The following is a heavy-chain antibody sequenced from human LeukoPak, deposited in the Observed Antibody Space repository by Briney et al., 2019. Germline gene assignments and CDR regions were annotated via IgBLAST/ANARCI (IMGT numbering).Heavy chain of an antibody. J-gene: IGHJ5*02. CDR2: ISWNSGSI. V-gene: IGHV3-9*01. CDR3: AKDNSHYDFWSGNNWFDP. Sequence: GGSLRLSCAASGFTFDDYAMHWVRQAPGKGLEWVSGISWNSGSIGYADSVKGRFTISRDNAKNSLYLQMDSLRAEDTALYYCAKDNSHYDFWSGNNWFDPWGQGTLVTVSS. CDR1: GFTFDDYA. D-gene: IGHD3-3*01.